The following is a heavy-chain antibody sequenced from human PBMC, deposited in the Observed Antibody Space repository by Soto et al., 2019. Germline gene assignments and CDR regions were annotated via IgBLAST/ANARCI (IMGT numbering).Heavy chain of an antibody. CDR2: IKQDGSES. V-gene: IGHV3-7*01. D-gene: IGHD2-21*01. CDR1: GFTFSNYW. CDR3: ASARHIGP. J-gene: IGHJ5*02. Sequence: PGVSLRLSCAASGFTFSNYWMSWVRQAPGKGLEWVANIKQDGSESNYADSVKGRFTISRDNAENSLYLQMTSLRADDTAVYYCASARHIGPWGQGTLVTV.